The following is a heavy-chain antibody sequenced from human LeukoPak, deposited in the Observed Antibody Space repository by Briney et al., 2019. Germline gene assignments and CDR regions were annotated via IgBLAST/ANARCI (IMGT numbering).Heavy chain of an antibody. J-gene: IGHJ5*02. CDR3: ARPPHSSSSPGWSDP. V-gene: IGHV4-39*01. CDR1: GGSISSSSYY. CDR2: IYYSGST. Sequence: PSETLSLTCTVSGGSISSSSYYWGWIRQPPGKGLEWIGSIYYSGSTYYNPSLKSRVTISVDTSKNQFSLKLSSVTAADTAVYYCARPPHSSSSPGWSDPWGQGTLVTVSS. D-gene: IGHD6-6*01.